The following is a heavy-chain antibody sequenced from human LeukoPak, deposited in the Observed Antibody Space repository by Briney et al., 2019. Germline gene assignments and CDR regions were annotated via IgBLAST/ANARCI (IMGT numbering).Heavy chain of an antibody. CDR3: AKVRASWYFDL. J-gene: IGHJ2*01. Sequence: GGSLRLSCAASGFTFSSYAMSWVREAPGKGLEWVSAISGSGGSTYYADSVKGRFTISRDNSKNTLYLQMNSLRDEDTAVYYCAKVRASWYFDLWGRGTLVTVSS. V-gene: IGHV3-23*01. CDR1: GFTFSSYA. CDR2: ISGSGGST.